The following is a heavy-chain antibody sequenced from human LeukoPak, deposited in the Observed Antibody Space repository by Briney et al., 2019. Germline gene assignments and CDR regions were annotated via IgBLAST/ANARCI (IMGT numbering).Heavy chain of an antibody. CDR2: ISGSGRRT. V-gene: IGHV3-23*01. CDR1: GFIFSSYA. CDR3: AKDLGYSGYDPLDY. J-gene: IGHJ4*02. D-gene: IGHD5-12*01. Sequence: GGSLRLSCAASGFIFSSYAMSWVRQAPGKGLEWVSAISGSGRRTYYADSVKGRFTISRDNPKNTLYPQMNSLRAEDTAVYYCAKDLGYSGYDPLDYWGQGTLVTVSS.